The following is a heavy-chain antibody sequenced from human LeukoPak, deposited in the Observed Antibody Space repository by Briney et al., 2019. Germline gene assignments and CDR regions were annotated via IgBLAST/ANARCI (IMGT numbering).Heavy chain of an antibody. J-gene: IGHJ4*02. CDR3: ASSIDYYDSSGYPFDY. V-gene: IGHV4-31*03. CDR1: GGSISSGGYY. CDR2: IYYSGST. Sequence: PSETLSLTCTVSGGSISSGGYYWSWIRQHPGKGLEWIGYIYYSGSTYYNPSLKSRVTISVDTSKNQFSLKLSSVTAADTAVYYCASSIDYYDSSGYPFDYWGQGTLVTVSS. D-gene: IGHD3-22*01.